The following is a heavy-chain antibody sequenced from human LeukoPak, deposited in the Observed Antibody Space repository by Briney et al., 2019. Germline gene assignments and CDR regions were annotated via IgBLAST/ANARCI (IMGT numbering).Heavy chain of an antibody. CDR1: GGTFSSYA. V-gene: IGHV1-69*05. J-gene: IGHJ6*03. CDR3: ARAYSGYDSPHYYYYYMDV. D-gene: IGHD5-12*01. Sequence: SVKVSCKASGGTFSSYAISWVRQAPGQGLEWMGGIIPIFGTANYAQKFQGRVTITTDESTSTAYMELSSLRSEDTAVYYCARAYSGYDSPHYYYYYMDVRGKGTTVTVSS. CDR2: IIPIFGTA.